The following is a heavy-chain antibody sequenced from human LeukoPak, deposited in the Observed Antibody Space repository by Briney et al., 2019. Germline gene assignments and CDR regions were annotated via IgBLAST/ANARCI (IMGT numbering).Heavy chain of an antibody. Sequence: PGGSLRLSCAASGFTVSSNYMSWVRQAPGKVLERVSVLYSGGSAYYADSVKGRFSISRDNSENTLYLQMNSLRAEDTAVYYCARGRGSTNFFDFWGQGTLVAVSS. V-gene: IGHV3-66*01. CDR3: ARGRGSTNFFDF. D-gene: IGHD2-2*01. CDR1: GFTVSSNY. J-gene: IGHJ4*02. CDR2: LYSGGSA.